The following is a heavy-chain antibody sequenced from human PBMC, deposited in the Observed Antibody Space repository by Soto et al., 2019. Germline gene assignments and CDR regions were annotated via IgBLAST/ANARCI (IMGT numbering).Heavy chain of an antibody. CDR3: ARLGYGNNPYYFDY. D-gene: IGHD4-17*01. J-gene: IGHJ4*02. CDR2: INHSGST. CDR1: GGSFSGYY. Sequence: SETLSLTCAVYGGSFSGYYWSWIRQPPGKGLEWIGEINHSGSTNYNPSLKSRVITSVDTSKNGFSPKLSSVTAADTAVYYCARLGYGNNPYYFDYWGQGTLVTVSS. V-gene: IGHV4-34*09.